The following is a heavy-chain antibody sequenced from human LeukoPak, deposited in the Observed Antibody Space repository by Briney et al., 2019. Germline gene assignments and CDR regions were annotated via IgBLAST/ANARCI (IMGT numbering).Heavy chain of an antibody. D-gene: IGHD2-15*01. J-gene: IGHJ4*02. V-gene: IGHV3-15*01. CDR3: AKDIGKVVEN. CDR2: IKLTGEGWTT. Sequence: GGSLRLSCAASGFKFSDAWMTWVRQAPGKGLEWVGRIKLTGEGWTTDFAALVRDRFIISRDDSTNTLYLQMNSLRAEDTAVYYCAKDIGKVVENWGQGTLVTVSS. CDR1: GFKFSDAW.